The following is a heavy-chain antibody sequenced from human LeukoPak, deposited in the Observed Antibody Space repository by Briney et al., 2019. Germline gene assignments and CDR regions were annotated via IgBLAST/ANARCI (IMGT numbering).Heavy chain of an antibody. Sequence: SETLSLTCSFSGYSISSGYYWGWIRQPPGQGLEWIGNIYHSGSTYYNPSLKSRVTISVDTSKNQFSLKLSSVTAADTAVYYCAGDFWSGYYLRDWGQGTLVTVSS. D-gene: IGHD3-3*01. CDR1: GYSISSGYY. V-gene: IGHV4-38-2*02. J-gene: IGHJ4*02. CDR3: AGDFWSGYYLRD. CDR2: IYHSGST.